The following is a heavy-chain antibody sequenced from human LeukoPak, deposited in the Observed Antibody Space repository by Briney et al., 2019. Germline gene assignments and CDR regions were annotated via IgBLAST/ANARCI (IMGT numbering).Heavy chain of an antibody. D-gene: IGHD4-17*01. V-gene: IGHV4-59*01. J-gene: IGHJ6*03. Sequence: PSETLSLTCTVSGGSISSYYWSWIRQPPGKGLEWIGYIYYSGSTNYNPSLKSRVTISVDTSKNQFSLKLSSVTAADTAVYYCARVANYGDYWYYYYYYMDVWGKGTTVTVSS. CDR2: IYYSGST. CDR3: ARVANYGDYWYYYYYYMDV. CDR1: GGSISSYY.